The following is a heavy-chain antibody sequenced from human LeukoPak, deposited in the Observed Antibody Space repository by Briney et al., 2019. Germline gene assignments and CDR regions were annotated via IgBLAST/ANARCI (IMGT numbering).Heavy chain of an antibody. CDR3: ARRGSYYYDSSGYYPFDY. CDR1: GDSISSSRSY. V-gene: IGHV4-39*07. CDR2: IYYSGST. D-gene: IGHD3-22*01. J-gene: IGHJ4*02. Sequence: KPSETLSLTCTVSGDSISSSRSYWGWIRQPPGKGLEWIGSIYYSGSTYYNTSLKSRVTISVDTSKNQFSLKLSSVTAADTAVYYCARRGSYYYDSSGYYPFDYWGQGTLVTVSS.